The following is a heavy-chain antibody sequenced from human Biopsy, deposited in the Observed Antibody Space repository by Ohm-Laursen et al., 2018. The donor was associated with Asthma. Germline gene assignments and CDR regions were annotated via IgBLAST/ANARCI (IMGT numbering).Heavy chain of an antibody. CDR2: IYYSGST. CDR1: DDSISSNSW. V-gene: IGHV4-4*02. Sequence: TLSLTCAVSDDSISSNSWWTWVRQSPGRGLERIGEIYYSGSTNYHPSLKGRVTISVAKSKNQFSLRLTSVTAADTAVYYCARAIGTGDWYFDVWGRGTLVTVSS. CDR3: ARAIGTGDWYFDV. J-gene: IGHJ2*01. D-gene: IGHD1-1*01.